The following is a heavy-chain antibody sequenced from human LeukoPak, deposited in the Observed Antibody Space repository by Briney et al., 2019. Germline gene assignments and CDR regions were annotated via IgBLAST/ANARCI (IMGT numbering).Heavy chain of an antibody. V-gene: IGHV3-48*03. D-gene: IGHD3-10*01. CDR1: GFTFGSYE. CDR3: ARENYYCSGSYRAGAGNWFDP. J-gene: IGHJ5*02. Sequence: GGSLRLSCAASGFTFGSYEMNWVRQAPGKGLEWVSYISSSGSAIYYADSVKGRFTISRDNAKNLLYLQMNSLRAEDTAVYYCARENYYCSGSYRAGAGNWFDPWGQGTLVTVSS. CDR2: ISSSGSAI.